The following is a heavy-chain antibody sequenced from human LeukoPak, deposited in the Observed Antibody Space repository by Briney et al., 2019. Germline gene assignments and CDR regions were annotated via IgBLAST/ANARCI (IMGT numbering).Heavy chain of an antibody. CDR3: ARVDTAMVTTLGYFDY. V-gene: IGHV5-51*01. Sequence: GESLKISCKGSGYSFTSYWIGWVRQMPGKGLEWMGIIYPGDSDTRYSPSFQGQVTISADKSISTAYLQWSSLKASDTAMYYCARVDTAMVTTLGYFDYRGQGTLVTVSS. D-gene: IGHD5-18*01. J-gene: IGHJ4*02. CDR1: GYSFTSYW. CDR2: IYPGDSDT.